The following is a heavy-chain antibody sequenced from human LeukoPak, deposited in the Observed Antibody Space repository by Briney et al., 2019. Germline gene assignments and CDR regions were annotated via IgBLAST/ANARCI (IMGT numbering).Heavy chain of an antibody. CDR3: RGGPSTWS. Sequence: GGSLRLSCAASGFTFKLYWMHWVRQVPGKRPVWVSRINDDGSDTIYADSVRGRFTISRVDAKNTVYLQMNNLRAEDTAVYCVRGGPSTWSWGQGTLVTVSS. CDR2: INDDGSDT. J-gene: IGHJ5*02. V-gene: IGHV3-74*01. CDR1: GFTFKLYW. D-gene: IGHD2-15*01.